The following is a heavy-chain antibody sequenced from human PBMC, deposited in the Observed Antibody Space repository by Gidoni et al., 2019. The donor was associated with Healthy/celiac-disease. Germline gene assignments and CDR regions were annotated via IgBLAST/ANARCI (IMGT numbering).Heavy chain of an antibody. V-gene: IGHV3-64*01. Sequence: EVQLVESGGGLVQPGGSLRLSWAAPGFTFSSYAMHWVRQAPGKGLEYVSAISSNGGSTYYANSVKGRFTISRDNSKNTLYLQMGSLRAEDMAVYYCARDGGSYSNAFDIWGQGTMVTVSS. D-gene: IGHD1-26*01. CDR3: ARDGGSYSNAFDI. CDR2: ISSNGGST. CDR1: GFTFSSYA. J-gene: IGHJ3*02.